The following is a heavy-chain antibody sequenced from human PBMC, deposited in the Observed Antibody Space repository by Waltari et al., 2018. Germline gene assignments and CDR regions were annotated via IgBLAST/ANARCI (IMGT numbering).Heavy chain of an antibody. CDR2: INHSGST. V-gene: IGHV4-34*01. Sequence: QVQLQQWGAGLLKPSETLSLTCAVYGGSFSGYSWSWIRQPPGKGLEWIGEINHSGSTNYNPSLKSRVTMSLDTSKNQFSLKLSSVTAADTSVYYCARGGTAARYFDYWGLGTLVTVSS. CDR1: GGSFSGYS. J-gene: IGHJ4*02. D-gene: IGHD6-6*01. CDR3: ARGGTAARYFDY.